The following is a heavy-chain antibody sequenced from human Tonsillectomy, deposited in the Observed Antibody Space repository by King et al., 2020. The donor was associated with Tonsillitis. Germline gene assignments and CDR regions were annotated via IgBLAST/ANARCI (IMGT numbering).Heavy chain of an antibody. J-gene: IGHJ3*02. CDR1: GVSFSGYY. CDR3: ARGPLSGTFDAFDI. CDR2: RNHSGGT. D-gene: IGHD1-26*01. V-gene: IGHV4-34*01. Sequence: VQLQQWGAGLLKPSETLSLTCAVYGVSFSGYYWSWIRQPPGKGLGWIGERNHSGGTTYNPSLKSRVTISVDTSKNQFSLKLNSVTAADTAVYYCARGPLSGTFDAFDIWGQGTMVTVSS.